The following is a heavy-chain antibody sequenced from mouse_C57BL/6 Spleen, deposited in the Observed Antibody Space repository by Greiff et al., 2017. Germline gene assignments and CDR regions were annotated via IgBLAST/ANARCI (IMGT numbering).Heavy chain of an antibody. J-gene: IGHJ4*01. V-gene: IGHV1-82*01. CDR2: IYPGDGDT. CDR1: GYAFSSSW. Sequence: QVQLKESGPELVKPGASVKISCKASGYAFSSSWMNWVKQRPGQGLEWIGRIYPGDGDTNYNGKFKGKATLTADKSSSTADMQLSSLTSEDSAVYFCASVTGADYAMDYWGQGTSVTVSS. CDR3: ASVTGADYAMDY. D-gene: IGHD4-1*01.